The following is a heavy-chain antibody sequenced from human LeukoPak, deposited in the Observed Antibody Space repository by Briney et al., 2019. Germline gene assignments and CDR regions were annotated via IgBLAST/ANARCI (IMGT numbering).Heavy chain of an antibody. J-gene: IGHJ4*02. V-gene: IGHV1-2*06. CDR3: ARELIAVAGSGDHDY. CDR1: GYTFTGYY. Sequence: ASVKVSCKASGYTFTGYYMHWVRQAPGQGLEWMGRINPNSGGTNYAQKFQGRVTMTRDTPISTAYMELSRLRSDDTAVYYCARELIAVAGSGDHDYWGQGTLVTVSS. D-gene: IGHD6-19*01. CDR2: INPNSGGT.